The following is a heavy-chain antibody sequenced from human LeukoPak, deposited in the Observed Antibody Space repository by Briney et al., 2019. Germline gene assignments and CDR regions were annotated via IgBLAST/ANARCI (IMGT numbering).Heavy chain of an antibody. CDR2: ISAYNGNT. Sequence: ASVKVSCKASGYTFTSYGISWVRQAPGQGLEWMGWISAYNGNTNYAQKLQGRVTMTTDTSTSTAYMELRSLRSDDTAVYYCARDADYDSSGYYYVQRVVFDYWGQGTLVTVSS. D-gene: IGHD3-22*01. J-gene: IGHJ4*02. V-gene: IGHV1-18*01. CDR3: ARDADYDSSGYYYVQRVVFDY. CDR1: GYTFTSYG.